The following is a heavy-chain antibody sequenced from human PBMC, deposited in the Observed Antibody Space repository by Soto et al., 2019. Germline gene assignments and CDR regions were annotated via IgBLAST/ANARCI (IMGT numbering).Heavy chain of an antibody. CDR3: ARDRARVCTNGVCSQFDP. CDR2: IWYDGSNK. J-gene: IGHJ5*02. Sequence: QVQLVESGGGVVQPGRSLRLSCAASGFTFSSYGMHWVRQAPGKGLEWVAVIWYDGSNKYYADYVKGRFTISRDNSKNTRYTQMNSLRAEDTAVYYCARDRARVCTNGVCSQFDPWGQGTLVTVSS. D-gene: IGHD2-8*01. CDR1: GFTFSSYG. V-gene: IGHV3-33*01.